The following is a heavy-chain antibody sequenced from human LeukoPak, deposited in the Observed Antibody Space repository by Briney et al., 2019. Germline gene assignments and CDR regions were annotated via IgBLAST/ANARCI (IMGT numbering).Heavy chain of an antibody. V-gene: IGHV1-2*02. J-gene: IGHJ4*02. CDR2: INPNSGGT. CDR3: ARYAIFGVVIDDY. Sequence: GASVKVSCKASGYTFTGYYMHWVRQAPGQGLEWMGWINPNSGGTNYAQKFRGRVTMTRDTSISTAYMELSRLRSDDTAVYYCARYAIFGVVIDDYWGQGTLVTVSS. CDR1: GYTFTGYY. D-gene: IGHD3-3*01.